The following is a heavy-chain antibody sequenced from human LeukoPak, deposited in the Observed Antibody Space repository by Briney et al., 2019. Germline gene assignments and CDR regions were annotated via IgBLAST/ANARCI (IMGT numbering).Heavy chain of an antibody. CDR1: GFSFSNYG. V-gene: IGHV3-7*01. D-gene: IGHD3-3*01. CDR3: ARERQNKDFWSGGDY. CDR2: IKQDGSEK. J-gene: IGHJ4*02. Sequence: GGSLRLSCAASGFSFSNYGTHWVRQAPGKGLEWVANIKQDGSEKYYVDSVKGRFTISRDNAKNSLYLQMNTLRPEDTAVYYCARERQNKDFWSGGDYWGQGTLVTVSS.